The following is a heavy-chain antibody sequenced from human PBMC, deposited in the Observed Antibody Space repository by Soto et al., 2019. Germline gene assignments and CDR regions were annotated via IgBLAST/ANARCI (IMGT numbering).Heavy chain of an antibody. V-gene: IGHV3-23*01. CDR3: AKDATGTSGWYYFDY. Sequence: AGGSLRLSCAASGFTFSILAMGWVRQAPGKGLEWVSVIDYTGGTTYYTDSVKGRFIISRDNSKKILYLQMNSLRTEDTAIYYCAKDATGTSGWYYFDYWGRGALVTVSS. CDR2: IDYTGGTT. J-gene: IGHJ4*02. D-gene: IGHD6-19*01. CDR1: GFTFSILA.